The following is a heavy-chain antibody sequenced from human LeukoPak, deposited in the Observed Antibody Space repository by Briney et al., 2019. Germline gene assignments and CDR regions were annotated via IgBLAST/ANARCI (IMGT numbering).Heavy chain of an antibody. D-gene: IGHD2-2*01. J-gene: IGHJ4*02. CDR3: AKDLLADCSSTSCYRGFHY. CDR2: VRYDGSNT. V-gene: IGHV3-30*02. Sequence: PGGSLRLSCAASGFTFRKYGMHWVRQAPGKGLEGGSFVRYDGSNTYYADSVKGRFTISRDNSKNTLYLQMNSLRAEDTAVYYCAKDLLADCSSTSCYRGFHYWGQGTVVTVSS. CDR1: GFTFRKYG.